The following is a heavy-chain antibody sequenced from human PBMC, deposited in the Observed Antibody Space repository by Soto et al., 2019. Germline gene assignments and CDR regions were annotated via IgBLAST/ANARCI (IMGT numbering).Heavy chain of an antibody. CDR2: IIPIFGTA. CDR1: GGTFSSYA. CDR3: ARRDYYDSSGYYFGAFDI. D-gene: IGHD3-22*01. V-gene: IGHV1-69*13. Sequence: ASVKVSCKASGGTFSSYAISWVRQAPGQGLEWMGGIIPIFGTANYAQKFQGRVTITADESTSTAYMELSSLRSEDTAVYYCARRDYYDSSGYYFGAFDIWGQGTMVTVSS. J-gene: IGHJ3*02.